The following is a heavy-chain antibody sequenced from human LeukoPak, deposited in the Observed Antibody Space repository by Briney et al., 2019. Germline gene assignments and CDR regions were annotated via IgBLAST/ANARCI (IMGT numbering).Heavy chain of an antibody. D-gene: IGHD5-18*01. J-gene: IGHJ3*02. CDR3: ARGESGIQLWLRNSAFDI. Sequence: ASVKVSCKASVGTFSSYAISWVRQAPGQGLEWMGGIIPMFGTTNYAQKLQGRVTITADESTSTAYMELSSLRSEDTAVYHCARGESGIQLWLRNSAFDIWGQGTMVTVSS. V-gene: IGHV1-69*13. CDR2: IIPMFGTT. CDR1: VGTFSSYA.